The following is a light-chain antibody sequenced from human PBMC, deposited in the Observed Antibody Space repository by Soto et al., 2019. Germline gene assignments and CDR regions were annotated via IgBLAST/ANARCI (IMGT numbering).Light chain of an antibody. J-gene: IGKJ2*01. CDR1: QSIQTW. V-gene: IGKV1-5*01. CDR3: QQYGSYPYT. CDR2: DAT. Sequence: DIQMTQSPSTLSASVGDRVTISCRASQSIQTWLAWYQQKPGKAPNLLIFDATDLASGVSSRFSGSGSGAEFTLTISSLQADDFATYYFQQYGSYPYTFGRGTRLEI.